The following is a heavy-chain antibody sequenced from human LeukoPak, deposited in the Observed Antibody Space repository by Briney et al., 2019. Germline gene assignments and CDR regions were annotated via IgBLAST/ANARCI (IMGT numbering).Heavy chain of an antibody. V-gene: IGHV1-69*13. D-gene: IGHD5-12*01. CDR1: GGTFSSYA. Sequence: ASVKVSCKASGGTFSSYAISWVRQAPGQGLEWMGGIIPIFGTANYAQKFQGRVTITADESTSTAYMELSSLRSEDTAVYYCAIGGYDSDYVDVWGKGTTVTISS. CDR3: AIGGYDSDYVDV. CDR2: IIPIFGTA. J-gene: IGHJ6*03.